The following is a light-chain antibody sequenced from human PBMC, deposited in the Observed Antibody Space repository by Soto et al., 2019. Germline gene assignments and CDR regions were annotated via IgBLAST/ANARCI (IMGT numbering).Light chain of an antibody. J-gene: IGKJ2*03. CDR3: QHYSFWPPFS. CDR2: GAS. V-gene: IGKV3-15*01. CDR1: QSVTSN. Sequence: EIVLTQSPASLSVSPGDRATLSCRASQSVTSNLAWYQQKPGQPPRLLIYGASTRATGIPARFSGSGSGTEFTLTISSLQSEYFAVYFCQHYSFWPPFSFGQGTKLEIK.